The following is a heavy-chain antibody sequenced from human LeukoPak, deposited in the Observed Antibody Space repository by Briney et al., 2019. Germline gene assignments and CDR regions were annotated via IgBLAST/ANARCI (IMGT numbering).Heavy chain of an antibody. CDR2: ISSSVSII. Sequence: GGSLRLSCAASGFTFSDYYMSWIRQAPGQGLEWVSYISSSVSIIYYADSVKGRFTITRYNAKSSLYLKMNSLKAEDTDVYYCSRAERVSGYINYYYGMDVWGQGTTVTVSS. J-gene: IGHJ6*02. V-gene: IGHV3-11*01. CDR1: GFTFSDYY. D-gene: IGHD5-12*01. CDR3: SRAERVSGYINYYYGMDV.